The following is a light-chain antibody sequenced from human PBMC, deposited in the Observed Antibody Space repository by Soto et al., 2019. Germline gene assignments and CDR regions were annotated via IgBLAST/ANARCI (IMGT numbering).Light chain of an antibody. V-gene: IGKV1D-8*01. J-gene: IGKJ1*01. CDR2: AAS. CDR1: QGISSY. CDR3: QHYISFPVK. Sequence: VIWMTQSPSLLSASTGDRVTISCRMSQGISSYLAWYQQKPGKAPELLIYAASTLQSGVPSRFSGSGSGTDSTFPIVSLSPKDLATNSGQHYISFPVKVGQGTKVEIK.